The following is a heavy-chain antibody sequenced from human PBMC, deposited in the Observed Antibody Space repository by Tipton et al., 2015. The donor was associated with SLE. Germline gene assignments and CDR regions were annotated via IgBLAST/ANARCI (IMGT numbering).Heavy chain of an antibody. Sequence: QLVQSGAEVKEPGASVKVSCKSSGGTFRNFEINWVRQAAGQGLEWLAWMNPKNGQTGYAQKFEGRLTVTSDTSTSTTYVELRGLRSDDTAVYYCASGTDLNYWGQGTLVSVSS. CDR1: GGTFRNFE. V-gene: IGHV1-8*02. J-gene: IGHJ4*02. D-gene: IGHD3-10*01. CDR2: MNPKNGQT. CDR3: ASGTDLNY.